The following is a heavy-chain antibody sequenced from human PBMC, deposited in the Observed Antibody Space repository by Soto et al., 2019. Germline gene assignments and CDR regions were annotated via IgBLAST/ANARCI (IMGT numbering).Heavy chain of an antibody. D-gene: IGHD6-19*01. Sequence: QVQLVQSGAEVKKPGASVKVSCKASGYTFTSYAMHWVRQAPGQRLEWMGWINAGNGNTKYSQKFQGRVTITRDTSASTAYMELSSLRSEDTAVYYCARLSTRSGWSAFDYWGQGTLVTVSS. CDR2: INAGNGNT. CDR3: ARLSTRSGWSAFDY. V-gene: IGHV1-3*01. CDR1: GYTFTSYA. J-gene: IGHJ4*02.